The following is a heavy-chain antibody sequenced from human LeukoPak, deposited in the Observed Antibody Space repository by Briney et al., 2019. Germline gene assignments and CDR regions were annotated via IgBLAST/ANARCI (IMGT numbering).Heavy chain of an antibody. CDR1: GGTFSSYT. Sequence: ASVKVSCKASGGTFSSYTISWVRQAPGQGLEWMGWMNPNSGNTGYAQKFQGRVTITRNTSISTAYMELSSLRSEDTAVYYCAGSRAYYMDVWGKGTTVTVSS. D-gene: IGHD2-2*01. J-gene: IGHJ6*03. CDR3: AGSRAYYMDV. CDR2: MNPNSGNT. V-gene: IGHV1-8*03.